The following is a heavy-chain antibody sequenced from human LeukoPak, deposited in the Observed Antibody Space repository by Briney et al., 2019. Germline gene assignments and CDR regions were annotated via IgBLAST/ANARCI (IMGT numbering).Heavy chain of an antibody. J-gene: IGHJ4*02. CDR3: AREYGSSRYFDY. Sequence: GSLKLSCAASGFTFSSYWMHWVRRAPGKGLVWVSRINSDGSFTNYADSVKGRFTISRDNAKNTLYLQMNSLRAEDTAVYYCAREYGSSRYFDYWGQGTPVTVSS. D-gene: IGHD2-15*01. V-gene: IGHV3-74*01. CDR2: INSDGSFT. CDR1: GFTFSSYW.